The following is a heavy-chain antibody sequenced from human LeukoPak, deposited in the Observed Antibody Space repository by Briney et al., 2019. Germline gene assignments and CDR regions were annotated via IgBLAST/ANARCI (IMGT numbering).Heavy chain of an antibody. CDR3: VSRRDYGINS. D-gene: IGHD4-17*01. Sequence: GSLRLSCVASGFTVSSSYMSWVRQAPGKGLEWVSVIYTAGSTYYADSAKGRFTISRDNSKNTVYLQMNSLRAEDTAVYYCVSRRDYGINSWGQGTLVTVSS. CDR1: GFTVSSSY. CDR2: IYTAGST. J-gene: IGHJ4*02. V-gene: IGHV3-53*01.